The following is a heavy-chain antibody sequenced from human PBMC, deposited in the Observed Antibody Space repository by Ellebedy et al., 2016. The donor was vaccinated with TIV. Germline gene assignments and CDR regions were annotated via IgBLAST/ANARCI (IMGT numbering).Heavy chain of an antibody. CDR3: AEGRSGWYYFDY. J-gene: IGHJ4*02. CDR1: GGSFSGYY. D-gene: IGHD6-19*01. CDR2: INQSGRT. Sequence: SQTLSLTCAVYGGSFSGYYWSWIRQPPGKGLEWIGVINQSGRTNYNPSLDKGRVTISVDTSKNQFSLRLSSVTVADTAVYYCAEGRSGWYYFDYWGQGTPVTVSS. V-gene: IGHV4-34*01.